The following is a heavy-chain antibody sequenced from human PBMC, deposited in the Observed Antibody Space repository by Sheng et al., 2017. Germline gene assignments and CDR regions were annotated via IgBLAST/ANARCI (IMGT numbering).Heavy chain of an antibody. J-gene: IGHJ5*02. CDR2: IKEDGTEK. D-gene: IGHD2-15*01. CDR1: GFSFSGYS. V-gene: IGHV3-7*01. Sequence: EVQLVESGGGLVQPGGSLRLSCAVSGFSFSGYSMSWVRQAPGKGLEWVAAIKEDGTEKYSGDSVKGRFTISRYNAKKSLFLQMNRLGVEDTTVYYCARGRYLLGPWGQGTLVHRL. CDR3: ARGRYLLGP.